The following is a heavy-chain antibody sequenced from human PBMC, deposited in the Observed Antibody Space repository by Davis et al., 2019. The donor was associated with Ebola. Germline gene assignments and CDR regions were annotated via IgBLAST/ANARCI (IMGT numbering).Heavy chain of an antibody. D-gene: IGHD6-19*01. CDR1: GNTLSKLS. CDR3: AREGSSGWKGYFDY. CDR2: ISGFNGNT. J-gene: IGHJ4*02. Sequence: ASVKVSCKVSGNTLSKLSIYWVRQAPGQGLEWMGWISGFNGNTDYAQKFQGRVSMTTDTSTTTAYMELRSLRSDDTAVYYCAREGSSGWKGYFDYWGQGTPVTVSS. V-gene: IGHV1-18*01.